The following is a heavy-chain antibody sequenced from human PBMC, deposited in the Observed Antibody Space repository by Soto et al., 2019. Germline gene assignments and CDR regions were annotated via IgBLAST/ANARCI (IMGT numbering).Heavy chain of an antibody. Sequence: SETLSLTCTVSGGSISSGDYYWSWIRQPPGKGLEWIGYIYYSGSTYYNPSLKSRVTISVDTSKNQFSLKLSSVTAADTAVYYCARDRGMTTVINRVGGIGYWGQGTPVTVSS. J-gene: IGHJ4*02. CDR1: GGSISSGDYY. V-gene: IGHV4-30-4*01. D-gene: IGHD4-17*01. CDR2: IYYSGST. CDR3: ARDRGMTTVINRVGGIGY.